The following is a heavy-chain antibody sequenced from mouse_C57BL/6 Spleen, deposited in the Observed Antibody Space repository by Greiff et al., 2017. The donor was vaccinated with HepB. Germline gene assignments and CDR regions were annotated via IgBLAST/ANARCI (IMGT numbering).Heavy chain of an antibody. CDR2: IDPSDSYT. CDR3: AKGPLRYYAMDY. J-gene: IGHJ4*01. V-gene: IGHV1-69*01. D-gene: IGHD3-3*01. CDR1: GYTFTSYW. Sequence: QVQLQQPGAELVMPGASVKLSCKASGYTFTSYWMHWVKQRPGQGLEWIGEIDPSDSYTNYNQKFKGKSTLTVDKSSSTAYMQLSSLTSEDSAVYYCAKGPLRYYAMDYWGQGTSVTVSS.